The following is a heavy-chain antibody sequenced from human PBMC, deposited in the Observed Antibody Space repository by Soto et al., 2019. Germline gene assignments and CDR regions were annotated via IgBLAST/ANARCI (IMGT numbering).Heavy chain of an antibody. CDR1: GGPVSRGYNF. CDR2: ISGSGST. V-gene: IGHV4-30-4*01. D-gene: IGHD3-10*01. CDR3: ATERSSTYGYLDD. J-gene: IGHJ4*02. Sequence: TLPLPCTYGGGPVSRGYNFVSWNRQSPGKGLEWIGYISGSGSTGYNPSLKNRLTMSVDRSKNQFTLRMTSVTSADTAVYFWATERSSTYGYLDDGDQGTQVNVSS.